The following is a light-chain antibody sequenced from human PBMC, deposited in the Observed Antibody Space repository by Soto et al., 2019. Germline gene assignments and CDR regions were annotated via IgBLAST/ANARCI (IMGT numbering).Light chain of an antibody. V-gene: IGKV1-5*03. CDR2: KAS. CDR1: QSISSR. J-gene: IGKJ4*01. CDR3: QQYNSS. Sequence: DIQMTQSPSTLSASVGDRVTITCRASQSISSRLAWYQQKPGKAPKLLIYKASSLESGVPSRFSGSGSGTEFTLTISSLQPDDFATYYCQQYNSSFGGGTKVESK.